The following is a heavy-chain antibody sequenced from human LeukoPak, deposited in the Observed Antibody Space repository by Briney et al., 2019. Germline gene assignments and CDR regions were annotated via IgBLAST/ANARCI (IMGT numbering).Heavy chain of an antibody. Sequence: PGGSLRLSCAAPGITFSNYWMHWVRQAPGKGLEWVAVISYDGSNKYYADSVKGRFTIPRDNSKNTLYLQMNSLRAEDTAVYYCARDGMVPGDAFDIWGQGTMVTVSS. J-gene: IGHJ3*02. V-gene: IGHV3-30-3*01. CDR3: ARDGMVPGDAFDI. D-gene: IGHD2-8*01. CDR1: GITFSNYW. CDR2: ISYDGSNK.